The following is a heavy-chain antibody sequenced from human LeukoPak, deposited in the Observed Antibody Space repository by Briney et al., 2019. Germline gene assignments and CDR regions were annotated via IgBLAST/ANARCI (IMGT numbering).Heavy chain of an antibody. CDR1: GYTFTSYG. J-gene: IGHJ6*02. CDR2: ISAYNGNT. D-gene: IGHD6-19*01. V-gene: IGHV1-18*01. CDR3: ATDGSGRYNYYYYYGMDV. Sequence: ASVKVSCKASGYTFTSYGISWVRQAPGQGLEWMGWISAYNGNTNYAQKLQGRVTMTTDTSTSTAYMELSSLRSEDTAVYYCATDGSGRYNYYYYYGMDVWGQGTTVTVSS.